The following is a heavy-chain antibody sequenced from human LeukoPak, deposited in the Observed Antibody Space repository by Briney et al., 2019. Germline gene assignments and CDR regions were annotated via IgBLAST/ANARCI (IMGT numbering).Heavy chain of an antibody. D-gene: IGHD2-21*01. Sequence: PGGSLRLSCAASGFTFDDYTMHWVRQAPGKGLEWVSLISWDGGSTYYADSVKGRFTISRDNSKNSLYLQMNSLRTEDTALYYCAEGKLVEVIGSAFDYWGQGTLVTVSS. CDR3: AEGKLVEVIGSAFDY. J-gene: IGHJ4*02. CDR2: ISWDGGST. CDR1: GFTFDDYT. V-gene: IGHV3-43*01.